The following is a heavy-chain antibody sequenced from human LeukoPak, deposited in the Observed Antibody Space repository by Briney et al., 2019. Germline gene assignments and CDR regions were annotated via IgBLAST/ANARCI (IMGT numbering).Heavy chain of an antibody. CDR2: IYYSGST. J-gene: IGHJ6*02. CDR3: ARSSEYYGMNF. CDR1: GGSISSSSYY. Sequence: SETLSLTCTVSGGSISSSSYYWGWIRQPPGKGQEWIGSIYYSGSTYYNPSLKSRVTISVDTSKNQFSLKLSSVTAADTAVYYCARSSEYYGMNFWGQGTTVTVSS. V-gene: IGHV4-39*01.